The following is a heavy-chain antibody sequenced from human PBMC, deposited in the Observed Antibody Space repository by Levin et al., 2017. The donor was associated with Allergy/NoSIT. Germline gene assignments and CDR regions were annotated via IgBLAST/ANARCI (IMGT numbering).Heavy chain of an antibody. V-gene: IGHV4-30-2*01. J-gene: IGHJ6*02. Sequence: SQTLSLTCAVSGGSISSGGYSWSWIRQPPGKGLEWIGYINHIGITYYNPSLKSRVTISVDRSKNQFSLKLTSVTAADTAVYYCARGGRVDPFGVVINVGGMDVWGQGTTVTVSS. D-gene: IGHD3-3*01. CDR2: INHIGIT. CDR3: ARGGRVDPFGVVINVGGMDV. CDR1: GGSISSGGYS.